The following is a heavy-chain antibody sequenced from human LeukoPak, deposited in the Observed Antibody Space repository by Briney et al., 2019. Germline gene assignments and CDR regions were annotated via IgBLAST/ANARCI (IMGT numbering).Heavy chain of an antibody. J-gene: IGHJ4*02. CDR3: AGPAWVVKFYLDY. Sequence: PGGSLRLSCTASGFTFSNYAMHWVRQAPGKGLEWVAVISYDGSNKYYADSVRGRFTISRDNSRNTLYLQMNSLRAEDTAVYYCAGPAWVVKFYLDYWGQGTPVTVSS. CDR1: GFTFSNYA. D-gene: IGHD2-15*01. V-gene: IGHV3-30-3*01. CDR2: ISYDGSNK.